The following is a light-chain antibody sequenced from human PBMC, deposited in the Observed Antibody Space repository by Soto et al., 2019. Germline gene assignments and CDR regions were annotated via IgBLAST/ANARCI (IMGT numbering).Light chain of an antibody. V-gene: IGLV2-14*01. CDR1: SSDIGNYNY. J-gene: IGLJ2*01. CDR2: EVT. Sequence: QSALTQPASVSGSPGQSITISCTGTSSDIGNYNYVSWYQQYPGKAPKLMIYEVTNRPSGVSNRFSGSKTGNTASLTISGLQAEDEADYSCSSYTGSSTLVIFGGGTKVTVL. CDR3: SSYTGSSTLVI.